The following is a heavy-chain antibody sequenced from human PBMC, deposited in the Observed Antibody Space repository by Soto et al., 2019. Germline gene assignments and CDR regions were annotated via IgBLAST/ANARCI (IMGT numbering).Heavy chain of an antibody. D-gene: IGHD3-10*01. Sequence: TLSLTCTVSGGSISSSSYYWGWIRQPPGKGLEWIGSIYYSGSTYYNPSLKSRVTISVDTSKNQFSLKLSSVTAADTAVYYCARPESNYYGSGSPNWFDPWGQGTLVTVSS. V-gene: IGHV4-39*01. CDR2: IYYSGST. CDR1: GGSISSSSYY. CDR3: ARPESNYYGSGSPNWFDP. J-gene: IGHJ5*02.